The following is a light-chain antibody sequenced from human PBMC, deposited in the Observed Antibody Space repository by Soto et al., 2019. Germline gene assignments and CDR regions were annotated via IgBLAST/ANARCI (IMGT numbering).Light chain of an antibody. J-gene: IGKJ2*01. CDR1: QSISSR. CDR3: QKYNESQYT. Sequence: DIQMTQSPSSLSASVGDRVTITCRASQSISSRLAWYQQKQGQAPKLLIYKATNLQTGVASRFSGSGSGKEFRLTISGLKPDDFGVNFCQKYNESQYTFVQGT. V-gene: IGKV1-5*03. CDR2: KAT.